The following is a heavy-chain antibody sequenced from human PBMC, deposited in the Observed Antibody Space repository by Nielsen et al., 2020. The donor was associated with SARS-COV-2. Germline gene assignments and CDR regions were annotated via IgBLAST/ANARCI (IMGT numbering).Heavy chain of an antibody. Sequence: GGSLRLSCAASGFSFSTYSMNWVRQAPGKGLEWVSGISSSGSKTHDADSAKGRFIISRDNSKNTLYLQMNSLRAEDTAVYYCATWGTYGDLDAFHFWGQGTMVTVSS. CDR2: ISSSGSKT. J-gene: IGHJ3*01. D-gene: IGHD4-17*01. CDR3: ATWGTYGDLDAFHF. CDR1: GFSFSTYS. V-gene: IGHV3-23*01.